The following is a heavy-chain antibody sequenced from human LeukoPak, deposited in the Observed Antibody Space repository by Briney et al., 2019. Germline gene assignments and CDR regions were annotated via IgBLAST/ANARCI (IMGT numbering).Heavy chain of an antibody. CDR3: ARVRLASNYYYYYMDV. CDR2: YYYSGST. J-gene: IGHJ6*03. D-gene: IGHD3-22*01. Sequence: SENPSLTFTVPGGPNNCFYWGWVRQPPGEGLGWIGVYYYSGSTNYNPSLKSRVTISVDTSKNQFSLKLNSVTAADTAVYYCARVRLASNYYYYYMDVWGKGTTVTVSS. V-gene: IGHV4-59*08. CDR1: GGPNNCFY.